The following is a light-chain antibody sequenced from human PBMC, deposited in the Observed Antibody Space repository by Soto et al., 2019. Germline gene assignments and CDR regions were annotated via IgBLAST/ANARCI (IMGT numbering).Light chain of an antibody. CDR3: QQFDSWPIT. Sequence: EIVLTQSPATLSVSPGERATLSCRASQSVTTNLAWYQQKPGQVPRLLISGASTRATDIPARFSGSGSGTEFTLTISSLQSEDLAVYYCQQFDSWPITFGKGTRLEIK. J-gene: IGKJ5*01. CDR1: QSVTTN. V-gene: IGKV3-15*01. CDR2: GAS.